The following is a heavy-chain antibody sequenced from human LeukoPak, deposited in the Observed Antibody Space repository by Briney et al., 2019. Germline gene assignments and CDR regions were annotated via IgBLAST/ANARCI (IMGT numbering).Heavy chain of an antibody. CDR1: GASLSSYY. D-gene: IGHD6-13*01. J-gene: IGHJ4*02. CDR2: IYDSGST. V-gene: IGHV4-59*08. Sequence: SETLSLTCTVSGASLSSYYWSWMRQPPGKGLEWIGYIYDSGSTNYNPSLKSRVTVSVDTSKNQFSLKLYSGTAADTAVYYCARRGTSWYYFDSWGQGTLVAVSS. CDR3: ARRGTSWYYFDS.